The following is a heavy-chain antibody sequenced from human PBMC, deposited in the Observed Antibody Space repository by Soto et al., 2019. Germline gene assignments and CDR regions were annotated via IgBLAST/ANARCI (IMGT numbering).Heavy chain of an antibody. D-gene: IGHD3-10*01. Sequence: QVQLVQSGAEVRKPGSSVKVSCKASEDTFTYYAFTWVRQAPGQGLEWVGQVIPVFGTTNHAQKFQGRVTFTADESTTTSYMELTDLRSDDTAVYFCARSYLTSSRPAASDVWGKGTKVTVSS. CDR3: ARSYLTSSRPAASDV. J-gene: IGHJ3*01. CDR2: VIPVFGTT. CDR1: EDTFTYYA. V-gene: IGHV1-69*01.